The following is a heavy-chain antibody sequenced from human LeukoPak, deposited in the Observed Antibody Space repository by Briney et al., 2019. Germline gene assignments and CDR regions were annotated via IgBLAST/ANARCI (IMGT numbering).Heavy chain of an antibody. J-gene: IGHJ3*02. V-gene: IGHV3-23*01. CDR2: ISGSGGST. CDR1: GFTFSSYW. D-gene: IGHD3-22*01. CDR3: ANDGAYYDSNTDAFDI. Sequence: GGSLRLSRAASGFTFSSYWMSWVRQAPGKGLEWVSAISGSGGSTYYADSVKGRFTVSRDNSKNTLYLQMNSLRAEDTAVYYCANDGAYYDSNTDAFDIWGQGTMVTVSS.